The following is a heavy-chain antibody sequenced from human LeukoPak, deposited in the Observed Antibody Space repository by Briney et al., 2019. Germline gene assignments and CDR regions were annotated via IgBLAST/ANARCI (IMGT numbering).Heavy chain of an antibody. Sequence: SETLSLTCTVSGDSISSSSYYWGWIRQPPGKGLEWIGSIYYSGSTYYNPSLKSRVTISVDTSKNQFSLKLSSVTAADTAVYYCARLDYYGSGSYYKSRVFDYWGQGTLVTVSS. J-gene: IGHJ4*02. CDR3: ARLDYYGSGSYYKSRVFDY. D-gene: IGHD3-10*01. CDR2: IYYSGST. CDR1: GDSISSSSYY. V-gene: IGHV4-39*01.